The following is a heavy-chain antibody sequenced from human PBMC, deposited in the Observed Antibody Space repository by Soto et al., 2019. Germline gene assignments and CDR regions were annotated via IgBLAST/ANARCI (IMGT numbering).Heavy chain of an antibody. J-gene: IGHJ4*02. CDR2: IKSKTDGGTT. D-gene: IGHD3-22*01. Sequence: PGGSLRLSCAASGFTFSNAWMSWVRQAPGKGLEWVGRIKSKTDGGTTDYAAPVKGRFTISRDDSKNTLYLQMNSLKTEDTAVYYCSAEIPHSSGYYFDYWGQGTLVTVSS. CDR3: SAEIPHSSGYYFDY. CDR1: GFTFSNAW. V-gene: IGHV3-15*01.